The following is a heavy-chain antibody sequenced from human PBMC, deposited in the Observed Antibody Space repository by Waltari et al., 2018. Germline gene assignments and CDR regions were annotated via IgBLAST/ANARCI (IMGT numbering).Heavy chain of an antibody. CDR2: IYYSGST. CDR3: ARLYSGYWGVY. D-gene: IGHD5-12*01. Sequence: QLQLQESGPGLVKPSETLSLTCTVSGGSISSSSYYLGWIRQPPGKGLEWIGSIYYSGSTYYNPSLKSRVTISVDTSKNQFSLKLSSVTAADTAVYYCARLYSGYWGVYWGQGTLVTVSS. CDR1: GGSISSSSYY. J-gene: IGHJ4*02. V-gene: IGHV4-39*01.